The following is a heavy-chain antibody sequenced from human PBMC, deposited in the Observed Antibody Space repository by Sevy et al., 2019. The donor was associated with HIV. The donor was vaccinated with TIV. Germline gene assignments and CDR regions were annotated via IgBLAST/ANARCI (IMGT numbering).Heavy chain of an antibody. CDR1: GFSLTTSD. J-gene: IGHJ6*02. V-gene: IGHV3-30*02. D-gene: IGHD2-8*01. Sequence: GGSLRLSCAASGFSLTTSDMHWVRQAPGKGLEWVAYVRNDGSNKYYADSVRDRFTISRDSPKNTLYLQMNRLRDEDTAIYYCARGRKTTEEWLEELDYYYGLDVWGHGTTVTVSS. CDR2: VRNDGSNK. CDR3: ARGRKTTEEWLEELDYYYGLDV.